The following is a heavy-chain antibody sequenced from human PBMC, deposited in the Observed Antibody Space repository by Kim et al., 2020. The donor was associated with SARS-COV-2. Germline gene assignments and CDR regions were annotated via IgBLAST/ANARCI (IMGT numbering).Heavy chain of an antibody. D-gene: IGHD3-10*01. CDR3: ARVGGPTKPHYGLDV. Sequence: GSLRLSCAASGFTFSGHYMDWVRQAPGKGLEWVGRVRNKANGGTTEYAASVKGRITISRDDSKNSLYLQMSGLRADDMAVYYCARVGGPTKPHYGLDVWGQGTTVTVSS. V-gene: IGHV3-72*01. CDR1: GFTFSGHY. CDR2: VRNKANGGTT. J-gene: IGHJ6*02.